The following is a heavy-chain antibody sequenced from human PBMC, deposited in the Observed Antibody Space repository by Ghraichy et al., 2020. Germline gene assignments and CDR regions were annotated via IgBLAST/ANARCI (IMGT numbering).Heavy chain of an antibody. CDR2: INPNGGDT. J-gene: IGHJ5*02. D-gene: IGHD1-26*01. Sequence: ASVKVSCKASGYTFSGYYIHWVRQAPGQGLEWMGWINPNGGDTNYAQKFQGRVTLTRDTSISTAYMDLSRLTSDDTAVYYCARAYYSGSYSGSVFDPWGQGTLVTVSS. CDR3: ARAYYSGSYSGSVFDP. V-gene: IGHV1-2*02. CDR1: GYTFSGYY.